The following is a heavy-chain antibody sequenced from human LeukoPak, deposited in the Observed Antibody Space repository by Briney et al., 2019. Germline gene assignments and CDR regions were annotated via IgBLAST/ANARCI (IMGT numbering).Heavy chain of an antibody. J-gene: IGHJ4*02. CDR2: ISTYNGNT. Sequence: ASVKVSCKASGYTSTSYGISWVRQSPGQGLEWMGWISTYNGNTNYAQKVQGRVTMTTDTSTSTAYMELRSLRSDDTAVYYCARISNYYDSTGYEYWGQGTLVTVSS. V-gene: IGHV1-18*04. D-gene: IGHD3-22*01. CDR1: GYTSTSYG. CDR3: ARISNYYDSTGYEY.